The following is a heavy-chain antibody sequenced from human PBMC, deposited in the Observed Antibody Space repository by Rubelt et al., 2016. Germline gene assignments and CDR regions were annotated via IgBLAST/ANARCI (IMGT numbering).Heavy chain of an antibody. D-gene: IGHD4-17*01. CDR1: GYTFTSYY. CDR3: ARKSYGDTGYYLDY. J-gene: IGHJ4*02. CDR2: ITPSGGST. V-gene: IGHV1-46*01. Sequence: QVQLVQSGAEVKKPGALVKVSCQASGYTFTSYYMHWVRQAPGQGLELMGIITPSGGSTSYARNVKGRVTIPADESTSAAYMELSSLRSEDTAVYYCARKSYGDTGYYLDYWGQGTLVTVSS.